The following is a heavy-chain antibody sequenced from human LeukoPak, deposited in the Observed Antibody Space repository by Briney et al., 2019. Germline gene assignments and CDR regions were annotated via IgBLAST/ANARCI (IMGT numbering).Heavy chain of an antibody. CDR1: GGSISSSSYY. CDR3: ARDLDTAMALGY. J-gene: IGHJ4*02. V-gene: IGHV4-39*07. D-gene: IGHD5-18*01. Sequence: SETLSLTCTVSGGSISSSSYYWGWIRQPPGKGLEWIGSIYYSGSTYYNPSLKSRVTISVDTSKNQFSLKLSSVTAADTAVYYCARDLDTAMALGYWGQGTLVTVSS. CDR2: IYYSGST.